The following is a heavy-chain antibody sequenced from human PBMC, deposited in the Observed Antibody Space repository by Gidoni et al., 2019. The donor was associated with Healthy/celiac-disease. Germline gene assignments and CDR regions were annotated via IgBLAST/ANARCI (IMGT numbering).Heavy chain of an antibody. V-gene: IGHV1-69*01. CDR1: GGTFRSYA. J-gene: IGHJ4*02. D-gene: IGHD2-15*01. CDR3: ARSNKYCSGRGSEAFFVCYFDY. Sequence: EQLVQSGAEVKKPGSSVKVSCKASGGTFRSYAISWVRQAPGQGLEWMGGIIPIFGTANYAQKFQGRVTITADESTSTAYMELSSLRSEDTAVYYCARSNKYCSGRGSEAFFVCYFDYWGQGTLVTVSS. CDR2: IIPIFGTA.